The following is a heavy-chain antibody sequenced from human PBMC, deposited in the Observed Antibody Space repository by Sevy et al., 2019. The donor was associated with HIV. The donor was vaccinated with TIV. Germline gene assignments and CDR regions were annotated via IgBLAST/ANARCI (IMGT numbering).Heavy chain of an antibody. Sequence: GGSLRLSCAASGFTFSDYYMSWIRQAPGKGLEWVSHISSSSSYTNYADSVKGRFTISRDNAKNSLYLQMNSLRAEDTAVYYCARRVVGATTTFDYWGQGTLVTVSS. CDR3: ARRVVGATTTFDY. CDR1: GFTFSDYY. D-gene: IGHD1-26*01. V-gene: IGHV3-11*06. J-gene: IGHJ4*02. CDR2: ISSSSSYT.